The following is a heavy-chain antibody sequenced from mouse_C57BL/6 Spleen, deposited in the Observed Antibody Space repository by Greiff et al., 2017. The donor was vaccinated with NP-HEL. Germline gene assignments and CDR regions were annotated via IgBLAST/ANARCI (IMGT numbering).Heavy chain of an antibody. D-gene: IGHD2-2*01. CDR2: IHPNSGST. CDR3: AREIYYGYDGGDY. Sequence: QVQLQQPGAELVKPGASVKLSCKASGYTFTSYWMHWVKKRPGQGLEWIGMIHPNSGSTNYNEKFKSKATLTVDKSSSTAYMQLSSLTSEDSAVYYCAREIYYGYDGGDYWGQGTTLTVSS. J-gene: IGHJ2*01. CDR1: GYTFTSYW. V-gene: IGHV1-64*01.